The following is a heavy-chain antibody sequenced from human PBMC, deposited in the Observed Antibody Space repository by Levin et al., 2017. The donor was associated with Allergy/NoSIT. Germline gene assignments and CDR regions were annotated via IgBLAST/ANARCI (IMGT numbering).Heavy chain of an antibody. CDR1: GFTFSSYG. J-gene: IGHJ6*03. CDR2: ISYDGSNK. CDR3: AKEFRRKYSSGWYGPYFYMDV. V-gene: IGHV3-30*18. D-gene: IGHD6-19*01. Sequence: GGSLRLSCAASGFTFSSYGMHWVRQAPGKGLEWVAVISYDGSNKYYADSVKGRFTISRDNSKNTLYLQMNSLRAEDTAVYYCAKEFRRKYSSGWYGPYFYMDVWGKGTTVTVSS.